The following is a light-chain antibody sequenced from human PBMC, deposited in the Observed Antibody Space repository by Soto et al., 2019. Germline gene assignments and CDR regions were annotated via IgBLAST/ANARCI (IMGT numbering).Light chain of an antibody. CDR2: GAS. Sequence: IVMTQSPATLSVSPVEIVTLSCTASQSVSSHVAWYQQKPGQAPRLLLYGASTRATGIPARFSGSGGGTDFTLTISSVQSEDFAVYYCKQYKNWPLFGQGTRLEIK. V-gene: IGKV3-15*01. J-gene: IGKJ5*01. CDR3: KQYKNWPL. CDR1: QSVSSH.